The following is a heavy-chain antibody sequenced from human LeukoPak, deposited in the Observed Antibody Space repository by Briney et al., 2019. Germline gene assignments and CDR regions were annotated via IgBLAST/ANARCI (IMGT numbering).Heavy chain of an antibody. V-gene: IGHV3-53*01. CDR3: AGRVYYDSSTNYYQPFDI. J-gene: IGHJ3*02. CDR1: GFTVSNNY. CDR2: IYSGGST. D-gene: IGHD3-22*01. Sequence: GGSLRLSCAASGFTVSNNYMSWVRQAPGKGLEWVSVIYSGGSTYYADSVKGRFTISRDSPKNTLYLQMNNLRAEDTAIYYCAGRVYYDSSTNYYQPFDIWGQGTMVTVSS.